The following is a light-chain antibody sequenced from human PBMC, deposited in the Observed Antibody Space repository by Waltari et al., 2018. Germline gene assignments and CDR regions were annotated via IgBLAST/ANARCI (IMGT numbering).Light chain of an antibody. CDR1: QSVNSY. V-gene: IGKV3-11*01. J-gene: IGKJ3*01. CDR2: DTS. CDR3: QQRSNWPPVFT. Sequence: VLTQSPATLSLSPGDRATLSCRANQSVNSYLAWYQQKVGQPPRLLIYDTSNRATGIPARFSGSGSGTDFSLTISSLEPEDFAIYYCQQRSNWPPVFTFGPGPKWISN.